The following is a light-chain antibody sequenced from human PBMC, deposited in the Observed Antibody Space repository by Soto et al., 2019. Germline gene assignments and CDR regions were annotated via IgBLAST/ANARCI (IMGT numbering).Light chain of an antibody. V-gene: IGLV2-14*03. CDR3: SSYSSSSTVRYV. CDR1: SSDVGGYNY. J-gene: IGLJ1*01. Sequence: QSVLTQPAAVSGSPGQSITISCTGTSSDVGGYNYISWYQQHPGKGPKLMIYDVTNRPSGVSNRFSASKSGNTASLTISGLQADDEADYYCSSYSSSSTVRYVFGTGTKLTVL. CDR2: DVT.